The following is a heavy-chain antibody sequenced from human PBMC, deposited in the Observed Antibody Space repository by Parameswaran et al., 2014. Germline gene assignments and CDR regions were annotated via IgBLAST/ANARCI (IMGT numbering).Heavy chain of an antibody. CDR3: ARSHPPYYYNNNGYWVAPDYYYGMDV. CDR2: ISSNSRYF. D-gene: IGHD3-22*01. Sequence: WIRQPPGKGLEWVSFISSNSRYFYYADSVRGRITISRDNARRSLYLQMNSLRAEDTATYYCARSHPPYYYNNNGYWVAPDYYYGMDVWGQGTTVTVSS. J-gene: IGHJ6*02. V-gene: IGHV3-21*01.